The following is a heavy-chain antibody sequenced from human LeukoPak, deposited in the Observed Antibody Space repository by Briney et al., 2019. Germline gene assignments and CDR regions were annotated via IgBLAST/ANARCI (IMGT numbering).Heavy chain of an antibody. CDR1: GGSISSGGYY. Sequence: PSQTLSLTCTVSGGSISSGGYYWSWIRQHPGKGLEWIGYIYYSGSTYYNPSLKSRVTISVDTSKNQFSLELSSVTAADTAVYYCARFEWLQPIDYWGQGTLVTVSS. V-gene: IGHV4-31*03. CDR2: IYYSGST. CDR3: ARFEWLQPIDY. J-gene: IGHJ4*02. D-gene: IGHD5-24*01.